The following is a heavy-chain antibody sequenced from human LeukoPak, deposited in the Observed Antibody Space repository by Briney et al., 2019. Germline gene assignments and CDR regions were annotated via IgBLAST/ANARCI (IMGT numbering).Heavy chain of an antibody. CDR3: AREKAALSAFDI. V-gene: IGHV3-74*01. D-gene: IGHD2-15*01. CDR2: MNSDGSTT. Sequence: GGSLRLSCAASGFTFSTYWMHWVRQAPGKGLVWVSRMNSDGSTTSYADSVKGRFSISRDNAKNTLYLQMNSLRAEDTAVYYCAREKAALSAFDIWGQGTMVTVSS. J-gene: IGHJ3*02. CDR1: GFTFSTYW.